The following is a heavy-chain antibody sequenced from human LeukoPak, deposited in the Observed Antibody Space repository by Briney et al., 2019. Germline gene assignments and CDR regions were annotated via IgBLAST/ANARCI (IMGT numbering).Heavy chain of an antibody. D-gene: IGHD2-21*01. Sequence: ASVKVSCKVSGYTLTELSMHWVRQAPGKGLEWRGGFDPEDGETIYAQKFQGRVTMTEDTSTDTAYMELSSLRSEDTAAYYCATLHYSYCGGDCYGAIYFDYWGQGTLVTVSS. V-gene: IGHV1-24*01. J-gene: IGHJ4*02. CDR3: ATLHYSYCGGDCYGAIYFDY. CDR1: GYTLTELS. CDR2: FDPEDGET.